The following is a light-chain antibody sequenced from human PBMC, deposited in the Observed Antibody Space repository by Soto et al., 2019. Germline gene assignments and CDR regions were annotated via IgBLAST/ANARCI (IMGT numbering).Light chain of an antibody. CDR1: QSVSSN. CDR2: GAS. V-gene: IGKV3-15*01. CDR3: QQHYNWPRT. J-gene: IGKJ1*01. Sequence: EIVMTQSPATLSVSPGERATLSCRASQSVSSNLAWYQQKPGQAPRLLIYGASTRATGIPARFSGTGSGTEFTLTISSLQSEDFAVYYCQQHYNWPRTFGQGTKVDIK.